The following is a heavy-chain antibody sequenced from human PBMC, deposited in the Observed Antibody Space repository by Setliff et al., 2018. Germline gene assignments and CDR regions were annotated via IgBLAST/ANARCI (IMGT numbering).Heavy chain of an antibody. Sequence: SETLSLTCTVSGGSISSYYWSWIRQPPGKGLEWIGSIYYSGSTYYNPSLKSRVTISVDTSKNQFSLKLSSVTAADTAVYYCARPNGSGSPLFDPWGQGTLVTVSS. CDR3: ARPNGSGSPLFDP. J-gene: IGHJ5*02. D-gene: IGHD3-10*01. CDR2: IYYSGST. V-gene: IGHV4-59*12. CDR1: GGSISSYY.